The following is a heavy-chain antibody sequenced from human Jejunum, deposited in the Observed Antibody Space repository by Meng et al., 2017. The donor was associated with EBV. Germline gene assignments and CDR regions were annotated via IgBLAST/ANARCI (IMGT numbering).Heavy chain of an antibody. J-gene: IGHJ4*02. D-gene: IGHD2/OR15-2a*01. Sequence: QVQLVESGGGVVQPGRXXXLSCAASEFTFSDYGMHWVRQAPGKGLEWVAVISYDGSNKYYADSVKGRFTISRDNSKNTLYLQMNSLTVEDTAAYYCAKDRTRFYDAGDYWGQGTLVTVSS. V-gene: IGHV3-30*18. CDR2: ISYDGSNK. CDR1: EFTFSDYG. CDR3: AKDRTRFYDAGDY.